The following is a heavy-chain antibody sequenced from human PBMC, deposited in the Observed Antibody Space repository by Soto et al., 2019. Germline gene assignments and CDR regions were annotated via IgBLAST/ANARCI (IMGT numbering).Heavy chain of an antibody. D-gene: IGHD3-3*01. CDR1: GFTFSSYA. V-gene: IGHV3-30-3*01. Sequence: WGSLRLSCAASGFTFSSYAMHWVRQAPGKGLEWVAVISYDGSNKYYADSVKGRFTISRDNSKNTLYLQMNSLRAEDTAVYYCARDDRINVGVVMIPYYYYGMDVWGQGTTVTVSS. CDR3: ARDDRINVGVVMIPYYYYGMDV. J-gene: IGHJ6*02. CDR2: ISYDGSNK.